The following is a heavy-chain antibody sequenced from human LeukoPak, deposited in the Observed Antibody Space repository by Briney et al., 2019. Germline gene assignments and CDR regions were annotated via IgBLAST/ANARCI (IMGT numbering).Heavy chain of an antibody. V-gene: IGHV5-51*01. CDR1: GYVFIRHW. CDR2: IHPEDSYT. J-gene: IGHJ6*03. CDR3: ARQNHYYYHMDV. Sequence: GESLKISCKASGYVFIRHWIGWVRQVPGKGLEGMGVIHPEDSYTRYNPAFQGQVTLSVDETTSTAYLQLSSLKASDTAIYYCARQNHYYYHMDVWGRGTTVTVSS.